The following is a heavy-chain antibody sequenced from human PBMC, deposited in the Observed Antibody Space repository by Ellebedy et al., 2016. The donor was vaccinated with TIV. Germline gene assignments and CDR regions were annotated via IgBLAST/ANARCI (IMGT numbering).Heavy chain of an antibody. V-gene: IGHV4-34*01. J-gene: IGHJ5*02. CDR3: PMHFSRAFNP. CDR1: GASSSGYY. Sequence: SETLSLTXAVYGASSSGYYWSWIRQPPGKGLEWIGEINNGGSGTYNPSLKSRVTISVDTSKTQFSLKLTSVTAADTAVYYCPMHFSRAFNPWGQGTLVTVSS. CDR2: INNGGSG.